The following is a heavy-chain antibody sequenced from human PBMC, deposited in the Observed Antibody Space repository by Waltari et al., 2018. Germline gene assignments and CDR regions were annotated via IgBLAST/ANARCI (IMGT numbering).Heavy chain of an antibody. CDR1: GGTFSSYT. D-gene: IGHD3-10*01. J-gene: IGHJ6*02. Sequence: QVQLVQSGAEVKKPGSSVKVSCKASGGTFSSYTISWVRQAPGQGLEWMGRIIPILGIANDAQKFQGRVTITADKSTSTAYMELSSLRSEDTAVYYCAREKVNRGYGMDVWGQGTTVTVSS. CDR3: AREKVNRGYGMDV. CDR2: IIPILGIA. V-gene: IGHV1-69*09.